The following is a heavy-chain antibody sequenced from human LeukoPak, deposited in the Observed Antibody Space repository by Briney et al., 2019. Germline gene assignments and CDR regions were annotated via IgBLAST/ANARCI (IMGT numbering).Heavy chain of an antibody. CDR1: GGSISSYY. J-gene: IGHJ4*02. D-gene: IGHD5-24*01. Sequence: SETLSLTCTVSGGSISSYYWSWLRQPPGKGLVWIGYIYYSGTTNYNPSLKSRVTISVDTSKNQFSLKLSSVTAADAAVYYCARGEGLGDFDYWGQGALVTVSS. CDR2: IYYSGTT. V-gene: IGHV4-59*01. CDR3: ARGEGLGDFDY.